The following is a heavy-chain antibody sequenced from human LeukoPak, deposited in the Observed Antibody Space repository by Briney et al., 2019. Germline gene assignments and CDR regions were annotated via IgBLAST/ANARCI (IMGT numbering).Heavy chain of an antibody. CDR2: ISDDGSNK. CDR3: ARVDDLDAFDM. CDR1: GFTFSSYA. D-gene: IGHD2-2*03. V-gene: IGHV3-30*04. Sequence: PGGSLRLSCAASGFTFSSYAMHWVRQAPGKGLEWVAVISDDGSNKYYADYVKGRFTISRDNSKNTLYLQMNSLRAEDTAVYYCARVDDLDAFDMWGQGTMVTVSS. J-gene: IGHJ3*02.